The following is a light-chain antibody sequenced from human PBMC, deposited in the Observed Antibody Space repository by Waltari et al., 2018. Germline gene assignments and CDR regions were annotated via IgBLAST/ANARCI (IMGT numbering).Light chain of an antibody. CDR3: QQSYNTPLT. CDR2: AAS. Sequence: DIQMTQSPSSLSASFGDRVTITCRASQSISTSLNWYQHKPGKAPNLLIYAASTLQSGVPSRFRGSGSGTGFTLTISSLQPEDFATYYCQQSYNTPLTFGGGTKVEMK. J-gene: IGKJ4*01. V-gene: IGKV1-39*01. CDR1: QSISTS.